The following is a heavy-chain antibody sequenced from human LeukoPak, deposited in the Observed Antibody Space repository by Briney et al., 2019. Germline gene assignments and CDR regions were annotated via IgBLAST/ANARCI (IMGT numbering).Heavy chain of an antibody. CDR3: AKDQQSISYSP. J-gene: IGHJ5*02. CDR2: INRDSGST. D-gene: IGHD4-11*01. CDR1: GFPFNNFA. Sequence: GGSLRLSCAASGFPFNNFAMSWVRQAPGKGLEWVSAINRDSGSTYYADSVKGRFTISRDNSKNTLYLQMNSLRVEDTAIYNCAKDQQSISYSPWGQGTLVTVSS. V-gene: IGHV3-23*01.